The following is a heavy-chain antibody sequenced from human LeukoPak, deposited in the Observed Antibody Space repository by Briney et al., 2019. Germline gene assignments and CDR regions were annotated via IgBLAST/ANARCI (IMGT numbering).Heavy chain of an antibody. CDR2: INHSGST. Sequence: SETLSLTCTVSGASIRANHHYWAWVRQPPGKGLEWIREINHSGSTNYNPSLKSRVTISVDTSKNQFSLKLSSVTAADTAVYYCARVSKKDIVVVVAADAFDIWGQGTMVTVSS. D-gene: IGHD2-15*01. CDR3: ARVSKKDIVVVVAADAFDI. J-gene: IGHJ3*02. CDR1: GASIRANHHY. V-gene: IGHV4-39*07.